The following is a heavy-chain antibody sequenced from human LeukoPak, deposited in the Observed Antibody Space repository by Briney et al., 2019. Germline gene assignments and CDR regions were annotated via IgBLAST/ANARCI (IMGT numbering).Heavy chain of an antibody. J-gene: IGHJ4*02. CDR3: ATVGDYDSSGYYYDY. V-gene: IGHV1-2*02. Sequence: ASVKVSCKASGYTFTGYDMHWVRQAPGQGHEWMGWINPNSGGTNYAQKFQGRVTMTRDTSISTAYMELSRLRSDDTAVYYCATVGDYDSSGYYYDYWGQGTLVTVSS. CDR2: INPNSGGT. D-gene: IGHD3-22*01. CDR1: GYTFTGYD.